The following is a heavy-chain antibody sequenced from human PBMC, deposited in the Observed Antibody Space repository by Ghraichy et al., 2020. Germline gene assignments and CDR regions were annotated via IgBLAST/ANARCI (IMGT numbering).Heavy chain of an antibody. V-gene: IGHV3-13*01. CDR3: ARALPSSYGLFDY. CDR1: GFTFNNYD. D-gene: IGHD4-17*01. Sequence: GGSLRLSCAASGFTFNNYDMHWVRQAPGKGPEWVSGIGIPGDTYYPDSVKGRFTISRENAKNSLYLQMNSLRAVDSAVYFCARALPSSYGLFDYWVQGTLVTGSS. CDR2: IGIPGDT. J-gene: IGHJ4*02.